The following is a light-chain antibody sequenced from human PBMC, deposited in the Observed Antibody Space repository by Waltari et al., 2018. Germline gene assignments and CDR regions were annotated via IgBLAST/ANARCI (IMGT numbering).Light chain of an antibody. CDR3: CSHTSTSTLV. CDR1: SSDVGAYDY. J-gene: IGLJ1*01. CDR2: DVT. V-gene: IGLV2-14*03. Sequence: QSALTQPASVSGSPGQSITISCIGSSSDVGAYDYVSWYQQYPGKAPRLMIYDVTIRPSGVSYRFSGSKYGNTASLTISGLQAEDEADYYCCSHTSTSTLVFGTGTKVTVL.